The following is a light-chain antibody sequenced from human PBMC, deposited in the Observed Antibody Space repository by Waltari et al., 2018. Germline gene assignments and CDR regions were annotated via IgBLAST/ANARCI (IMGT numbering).Light chain of an antibody. CDR2: EAT. J-gene: IGKJ3*01. Sequence: DIQLTQSPSTLSASVGDRVTITCRASQRISSWLAWYQQKPGKAPKLLIYEATSLQSGVPSRFSASGSGTEFTLTISSLQPDDFATYYCQRYNSYPITFGPGTKVDI. CDR3: QRYNSYPIT. CDR1: QRISSW. V-gene: IGKV1-5*03.